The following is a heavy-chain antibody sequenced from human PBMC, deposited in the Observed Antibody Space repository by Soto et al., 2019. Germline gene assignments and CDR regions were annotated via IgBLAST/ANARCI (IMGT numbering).Heavy chain of an antibody. V-gene: IGHV3-23*01. Sequence: EEQLSPSGGGLVKPGGSLRLSCAASGFTFSDYAMSWVRQAPGKGLEWVSGLGGSNSETQYAGSVEGRFTVSRDNSKSTLFLHMNSLRVEDTAIYYCAKDRVDHNSVWDPFDIWGQGTLVTVSS. CDR1: GFTFSDYA. J-gene: IGHJ3*02. CDR3: AKDRVDHNSVWDPFDI. D-gene: IGHD2-15*01. CDR2: LGGSNSET.